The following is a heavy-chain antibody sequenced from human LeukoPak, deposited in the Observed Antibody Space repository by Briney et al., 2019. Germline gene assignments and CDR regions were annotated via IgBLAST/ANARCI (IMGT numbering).Heavy chain of an antibody. V-gene: IGHV4-59*08. Sequence: SETLSLTCTVSGCSISGYFWSCIRQPPGQGLEVIGYIYYTGATLYNPSLKSRVTMSVDTSKNQFSLKLSSVTAADTAVYYCARHDPVGYYQHGMDVWGQGTTVTVSS. CDR1: GCSISGYF. J-gene: IGHJ6*02. CDR3: ARHDPVGYYQHGMDV. D-gene: IGHD2-15*01. CDR2: IYYTGAT.